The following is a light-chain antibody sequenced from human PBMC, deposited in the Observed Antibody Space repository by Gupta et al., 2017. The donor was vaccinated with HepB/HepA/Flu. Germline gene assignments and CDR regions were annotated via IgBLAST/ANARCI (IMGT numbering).Light chain of an antibody. CDR1: HIGTKS. V-gene: IGLV3-21*04. J-gene: IGLJ3*02. CDR2: YDD. CDR3: QVWASSSDHWV. Sequence: SYVLTQPPSVSVAPGKTARITCGGNHIGTKSVHWYQQKPGQAPVLVIYYDDDRPSGIPERFSGSNSGNTATLTISMVEAGDEADYYCQVWASSSDHWVFGGGTKLTVL.